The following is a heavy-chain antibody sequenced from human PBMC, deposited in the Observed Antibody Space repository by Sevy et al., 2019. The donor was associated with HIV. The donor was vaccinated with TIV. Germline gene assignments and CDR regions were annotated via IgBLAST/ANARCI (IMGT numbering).Heavy chain of an antibody. D-gene: IGHD3-22*01. CDR2: IKQDGSEK. CDR1: GFTFSSYW. J-gene: IGHJ4*02. Sequence: GGSLRLSCAASGFTFSSYWMSWVRQAPGKGLEWVANIKQDGSEKYYVDSVKGRLTISRDNAKNSLYLQMNSLRAEDTAVYYCARDFGRDYDDSSGYYGYWGQGTLVTVSS. CDR3: ARDFGRDYDDSSGYYGY. V-gene: IGHV3-7*01.